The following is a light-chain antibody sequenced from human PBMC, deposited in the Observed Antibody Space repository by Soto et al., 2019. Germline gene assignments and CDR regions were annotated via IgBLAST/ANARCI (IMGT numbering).Light chain of an antibody. Sequence: EIVLTQSPCTLSLSPGERATLSCRASQSVRSSYLAWYQQKPGQAPRLFIYGASSRATGIPDRFSGSGSGTDFTLTISRLEPEDFAVYYCQQYGSSGTFGQGTKVDIK. CDR2: GAS. J-gene: IGKJ1*01. V-gene: IGKV3-20*01. CDR1: QSVRSSY. CDR3: QQYGSSGT.